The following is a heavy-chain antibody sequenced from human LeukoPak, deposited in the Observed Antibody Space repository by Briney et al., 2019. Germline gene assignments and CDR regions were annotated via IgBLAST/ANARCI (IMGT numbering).Heavy chain of an antibody. CDR2: LHSSGST. CDR3: AREYSSSRYLDY. V-gene: IGHV4-4*07. D-gene: IGHD2-2*01. Sequence: SETLSLTCTVSAGSISAYYWSWIRQPAGRGLEWIGRLHSSGSTNYCPSLQSRVTMSLDTSKNLFSLNLSSITAADTAVYFCAREYSSSRYLDYWGQGILVTVSS. CDR1: AGSISAYY. J-gene: IGHJ4*02.